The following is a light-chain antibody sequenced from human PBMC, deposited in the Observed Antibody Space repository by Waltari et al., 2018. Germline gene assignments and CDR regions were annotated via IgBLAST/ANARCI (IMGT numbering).Light chain of an antibody. CDR2: DAS. V-gene: IGKV1-5*01. Sequence: DIQMTQSPSTLSASIGDRVTITCRASQSIIGRLAWYQPKPGKGPKLLICDASSLEYGVPSRFSCSRYGTEFTLTISSLQPDDSATYYCQQYHTYKMFGQGTKVEI. CDR3: QQYHTYKM. J-gene: IGKJ1*01. CDR1: QSIIGR.